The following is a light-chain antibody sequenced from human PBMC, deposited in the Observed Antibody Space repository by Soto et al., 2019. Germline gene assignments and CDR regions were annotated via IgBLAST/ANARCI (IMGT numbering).Light chain of an antibody. CDR1: QNIISN. CDR2: GAS. Sequence: EIVMTQSPATLSVSPGERATLSCRASQNIISNLAWYQQKPGQAPRLLIYGASNRATGIPDRFSGSGSATDFTLTISRLEPEDFAVYFCQQSGSSPLTFGGGTKVDIK. CDR3: QQSGSSPLT. V-gene: IGKV3-20*01. J-gene: IGKJ4*01.